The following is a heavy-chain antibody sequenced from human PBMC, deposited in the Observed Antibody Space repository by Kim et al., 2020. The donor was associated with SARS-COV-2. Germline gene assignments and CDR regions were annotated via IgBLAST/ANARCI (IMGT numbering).Heavy chain of an antibody. CDR2: INPSGGST. J-gene: IGHJ4*02. Sequence: ASVKVSCKASGYTFTSYYMHWVRQAPGQGLEWMGIINPSGGSTSYAQKFQGRVTMTRDTSTSTVYMELSSLRSEDTAVYYCARARGIAVAGTWGWPLGYWGQGTLVTVSS. V-gene: IGHV1-46*01. D-gene: IGHD6-19*01. CDR3: ARARGIAVAGTWGWPLGY. CDR1: GYTFTSYY.